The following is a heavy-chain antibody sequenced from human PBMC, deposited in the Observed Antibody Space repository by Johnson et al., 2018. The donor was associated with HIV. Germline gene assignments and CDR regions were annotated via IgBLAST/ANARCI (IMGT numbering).Heavy chain of an antibody. J-gene: IGHJ3*02. Sequence: VQLVESGGGVVRPGGSQRLSCAASGFIFDDYGMSWVRQAPGKGLEWVSSINWNGGSTGYGDSVKGRFTISSDNAKNSLYLQMNSLGAEDTALYYCAREGGSYKDDAFDIWGQGTVVTVSS. D-gene: IGHD1-26*01. CDR2: INWNGGST. CDR3: AREGGSYKDDAFDI. V-gene: IGHV3-20*04. CDR1: GFIFDDYG.